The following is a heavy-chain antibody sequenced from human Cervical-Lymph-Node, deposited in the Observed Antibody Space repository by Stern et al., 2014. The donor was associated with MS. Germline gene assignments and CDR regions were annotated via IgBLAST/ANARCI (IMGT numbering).Heavy chain of an antibody. CDR2: VIPIFGTS. CDR1: GDTINSYA. D-gene: IGHD3-16*01. V-gene: IGHV1-69*01. Sequence: QMQLVQSGAELKKPGSSVKVSCKASGDTINSYAFSWVRQAPGQGLEWMGEVIPIFGTSTYAQRFQGRVTITADASTGTVSMDLSSLRSEDTAIYYCARDRKVAGIMPFYGMDVWGQGTTVIVSS. J-gene: IGHJ6*02. CDR3: ARDRKVAGIMPFYGMDV.